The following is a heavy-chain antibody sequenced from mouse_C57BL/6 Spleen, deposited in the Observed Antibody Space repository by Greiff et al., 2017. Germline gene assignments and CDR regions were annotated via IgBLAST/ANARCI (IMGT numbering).Heavy chain of an antibody. CDR3: ARRHYYYAMDY. CDR2: ISSGSSTI. Sequence: EVMLVESGGGLVKPGGSLKFSCAASGFTFSDYGMHWVRQAPEKGLEWVAYISSGSSTIYYADTVQGRYTISRDKANNTPFLQMTSLRSEDTAMYYGARRHYYYAMDYWGQGTSVTVSS. J-gene: IGHJ4*01. D-gene: IGHD1-2*01. V-gene: IGHV5-17*01. CDR1: GFTFSDYG.